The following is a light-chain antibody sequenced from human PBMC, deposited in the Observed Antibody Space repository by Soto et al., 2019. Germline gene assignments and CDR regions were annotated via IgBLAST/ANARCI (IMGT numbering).Light chain of an antibody. CDR3: MQPLQTSWT. CDR2: LGS. V-gene: IGKV2-28*01. CDR1: QSLLHSNGYNY. J-gene: IGKJ1*01. Sequence: DVGMTQCPLSLPVTPGEPASISCRSSQSLLHSNGYNYVDWYLQKPGQSPQLVTYLGSNRASGVPDRFFGSGSGTDFTLKISRVEAEDLVVYYCMQPLQTSWTFGQGPKVEIK.